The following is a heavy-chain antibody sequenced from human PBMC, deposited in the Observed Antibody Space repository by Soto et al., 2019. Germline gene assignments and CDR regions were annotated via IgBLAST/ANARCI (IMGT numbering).Heavy chain of an antibody. V-gene: IGHV4-31*03. CDR1: GDSMATGGHY. CDR2: VYYSGAT. CDR3: ARDKDLQPTVWGF. D-gene: IGHD3-16*01. Sequence: QVHLQESGPGLVRPSQTLSLTCTVSGDSMATGGHYYNWIRQVPGKGLEWIGYVYYSGATHYTPSLRARATIPRDTSKNQFSLRLISVTAADTALYYCARDKDLQPTVWGFWGQGIQVTVSS. J-gene: IGHJ4*02.